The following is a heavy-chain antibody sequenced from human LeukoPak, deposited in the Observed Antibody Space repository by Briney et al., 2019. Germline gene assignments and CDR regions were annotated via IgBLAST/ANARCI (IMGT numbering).Heavy chain of an antibody. J-gene: IGHJ2*01. Sequence: PSETLSLTCTVSGGSISSYYWSWIRQPPGKGLEWIGYISYSGSTNYNPSLKSRLTISVDTSKNQFSLKLTSVTAADTAVYYCARASAHRGIAVAGVYWYFDLWGRGTLVTVSS. CDR2: ISYSGST. D-gene: IGHD6-19*01. CDR1: GGSISSYY. CDR3: ARASAHRGIAVAGVYWYFDL. V-gene: IGHV4-59*01.